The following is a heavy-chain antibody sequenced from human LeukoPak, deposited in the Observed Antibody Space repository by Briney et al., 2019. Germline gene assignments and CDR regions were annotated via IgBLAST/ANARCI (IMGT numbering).Heavy chain of an antibody. V-gene: IGHV3-23*01. CDR1: GFTFKNAW. J-gene: IGHJ4*02. Sequence: PGGSLRLSCAASGFTFKNAWMSWVRQTPGKGLEWVAATSSSDAGTYHADSVRGRFTISRDNSKNTLHLQMNSLRAEDAAVYFCAKAPVTSCRGAYCYPFDSWGQGTLVTVSS. CDR2: TSSSDAGT. CDR3: AKAPVTSCRGAYCYPFDS. D-gene: IGHD2-21*01.